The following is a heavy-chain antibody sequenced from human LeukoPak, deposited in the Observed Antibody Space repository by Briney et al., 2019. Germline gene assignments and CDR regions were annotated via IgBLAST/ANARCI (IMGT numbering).Heavy chain of an antibody. D-gene: IGHD5-24*01. J-gene: IGHJ4*02. CDR2: IYPRDGST. CDR1: GYTFTSNY. CDR3: ARDGSRDGYNCVY. V-gene: IGHV1-46*01. Sequence: ASVKVSCKASGYTFTSNYIHWVRQAPGQGLEWMGMIYPRDGSTSYAQKFQGRVTVTRDTSTSTVHMELSGLRSEDTAVYYCARDGSRDGYNCVYWGQGTLVTVSS.